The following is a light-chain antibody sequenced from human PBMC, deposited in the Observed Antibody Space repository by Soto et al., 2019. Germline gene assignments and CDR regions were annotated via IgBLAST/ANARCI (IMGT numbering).Light chain of an antibody. CDR1: SSDLDYYNS. Sequence: QSALTQPASVSGSPGQSITISCTGTSSDLDYYNSVSWYQPHPGKAPKLILYEVSYRPSGVSNRFSGSKTGNTASLTISDLQAEDEAHYYCSSFTTANILFGGGTKLTVL. CDR2: EVS. V-gene: IGLV2-14*01. CDR3: SSFTTANIL. J-gene: IGLJ2*01.